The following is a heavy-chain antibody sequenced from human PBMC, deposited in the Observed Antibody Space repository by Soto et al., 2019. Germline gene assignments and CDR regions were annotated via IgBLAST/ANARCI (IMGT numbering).Heavy chain of an antibody. V-gene: IGHV3-15*01. CDR3: TTGQSSSSFGSSYYYYYMDV. D-gene: IGHD6-6*01. CDR1: GFTFSNAW. Sequence: GGSLRLSCAASGFTFSNAWMSWVRQAPGKGLEWVGRIKSKTDGGTTDYAAPVKGRFTISRDDSKNTLYLQMNSLKTEDTAVYYCTTGQSSSSFGSSYYYYYMDVWGKGTTVTVSS. J-gene: IGHJ6*03. CDR2: IKSKTDGGTT.